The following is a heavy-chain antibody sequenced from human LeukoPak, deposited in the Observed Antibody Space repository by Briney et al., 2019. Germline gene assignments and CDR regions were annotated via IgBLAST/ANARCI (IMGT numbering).Heavy chain of an antibody. CDR2: IYYTGST. CDR3: ARAQYASGSFFDY. V-gene: IGHV4-59*11. J-gene: IGHJ4*02. CDR1: GGSISTHY. Sequence: KSSETLSLTCTVSGGSISTHYWSWIRQPPGKGLEWIGYIYYTGSTNYNPSLKSRVTMAIDTSKNQFSLELTFVSAADTAVYYCARAQYASGSFFDYWGQRTLATVSS. D-gene: IGHD3-10*01.